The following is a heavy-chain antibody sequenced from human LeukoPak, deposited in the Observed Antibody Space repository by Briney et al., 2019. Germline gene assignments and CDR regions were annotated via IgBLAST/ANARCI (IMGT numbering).Heavy chain of an antibody. J-gene: IGHJ5*02. Sequence: ASVKVSCTASGYTFTSYDINWVRQATGQGLEWMGWMNPNSGNTGYAQKFQGRVTMTRSTSISTAYMELSSLRSEDTAVYYCARGRMYSSSWYNWFDPWGQGTLVTVSS. V-gene: IGHV1-8*01. CDR1: GYTFTSYD. CDR2: MNPNSGNT. D-gene: IGHD6-13*01. CDR3: ARGRMYSSSWYNWFDP.